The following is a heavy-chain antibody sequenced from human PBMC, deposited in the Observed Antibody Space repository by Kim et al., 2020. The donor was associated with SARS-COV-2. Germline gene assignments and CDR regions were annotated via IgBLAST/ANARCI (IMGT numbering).Heavy chain of an antibody. CDR2: SSGNGDNT. CDR1: GVTFSHVA. Sequence: GGSLRLSCSASGVTFSHVAMSWARQAPGRGPEWVSASSGNGDNTYYAESVKSRVTISRDNSRNTLSLQMNSLRVEDTAIYYCARGLVWLDPWGQGTQVTVS. J-gene: IGHJ5*02. CDR3: ARGLVWLDP. V-gene: IGHV3-23*01.